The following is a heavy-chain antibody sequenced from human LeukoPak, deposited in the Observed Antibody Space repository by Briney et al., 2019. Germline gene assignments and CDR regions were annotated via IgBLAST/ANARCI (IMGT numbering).Heavy chain of an antibody. CDR3: ATNPLTISDAFDI. D-gene: IGHD3-3*01. V-gene: IGHV1-46*01. CDR1: GYTFTSYY. J-gene: IGHJ3*02. CDR2: INPSGGST. Sequence: ASVKVSCKASGYTFTSYYMHWVRQAPGQGLEWMGIINPSGGSTSYAQKFQGRVTMTEDTSTDTAYMELSSLRSEDTAVYYCATNPLTISDAFDIWGQGTMVTVSS.